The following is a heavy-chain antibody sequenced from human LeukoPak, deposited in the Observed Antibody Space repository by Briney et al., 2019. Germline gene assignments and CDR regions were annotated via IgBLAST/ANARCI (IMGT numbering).Heavy chain of an antibody. Sequence: PGGSLRLSCAASGFTFSNAWMSWVRQAPGKGLEWVCRIKSKTDGGTTDYAAPVKGRFTISRDDSKNTLYLQMNSLKTEDTAVYYCTTAYYDLWSGYWWLDYWGQGTLVTVSS. D-gene: IGHD3-3*01. CDR1: GFTFSNAW. V-gene: IGHV3-15*01. CDR2: IKSKTDGGTT. CDR3: TTAYYDLWSGYWWLDY. J-gene: IGHJ4*02.